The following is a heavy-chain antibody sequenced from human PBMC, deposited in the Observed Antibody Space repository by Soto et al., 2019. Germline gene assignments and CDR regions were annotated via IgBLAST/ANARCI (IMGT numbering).Heavy chain of an antibody. CDR2: ISDTSTI. D-gene: IGHD3-10*01. CDR3: ARVLGYYFEY. CDR1: GFTFSDYY. Sequence: GGSLRLSCAASGFTFSDYYMTWIRQAPGKGLEWVSYISDTSTIYYADSVKGRFTISRDNAKNSLYLQMNSLRAEDTAVYYCARVLGYYFEYWGQGTLVTVSS. J-gene: IGHJ4*02. V-gene: IGHV3-11*01.